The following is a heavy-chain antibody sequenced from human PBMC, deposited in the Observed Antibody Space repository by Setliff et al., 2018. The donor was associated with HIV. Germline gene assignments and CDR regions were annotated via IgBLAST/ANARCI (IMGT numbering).Heavy chain of an antibody. CDR2: INGDYGTT. Sequence: WASVKVSCKASGYSFTTYAMHWVRQAPGQGLEWMGWINGDYGTTKYSQNIQGRVTITRDTSATTVYMELSRLRSEDTAVYYCARDGAYVWGTYRYQGFDHWGQGTLVTVSS. CDR1: GYSFTTYA. CDR3: ARDGAYVWGTYRYQGFDH. V-gene: IGHV1-3*01. D-gene: IGHD3-16*02. J-gene: IGHJ4*02.